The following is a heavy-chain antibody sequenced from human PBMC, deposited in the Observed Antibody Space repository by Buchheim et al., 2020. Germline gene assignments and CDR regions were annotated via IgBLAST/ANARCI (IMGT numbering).Heavy chain of an antibody. CDR1: GFSFSIYT. V-gene: IGHV3-30-3*01. J-gene: IGHJ1*01. CDR3: ARDRNPYSTGPSQL. D-gene: IGHD6-19*01. CDR2: MSYDGATK. Sequence: QVQLVESGGGVVQPGRSLRLSCVATGFSFSIYTIHWVRQAPGKGLEWVAGMSYDGATKYYADSVKGRFTISRDNSKNTLFLELHNLRPEDTAVYYCARDRNPYSTGPSQLWGQGTL.